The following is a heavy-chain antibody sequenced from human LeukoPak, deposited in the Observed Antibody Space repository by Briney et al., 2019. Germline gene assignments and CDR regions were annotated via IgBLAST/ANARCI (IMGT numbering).Heavy chain of an antibody. CDR2: ISPNSGDT. V-gene: IGHV1-18*04. J-gene: IGHJ3*02. CDR1: GYTFTGYY. Sequence: ASVKVSCKASGYTFTGYYIHWVRQAPGQGLEWMGWISPNSGDTNYAQKLQGRVTMTTDTSTSTAYMELRSLRSDDTAVYYCARVSGSVFDIWGQGTMVTVSS. CDR3: ARVSGSVFDI.